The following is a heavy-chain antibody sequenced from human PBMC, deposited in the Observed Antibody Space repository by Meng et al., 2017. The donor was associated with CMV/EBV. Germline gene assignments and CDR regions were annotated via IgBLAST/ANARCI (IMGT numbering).Heavy chain of an antibody. J-gene: IGHJ5*02. D-gene: IGHD3-16*01. CDR2: FDPEDGET. CDR1: GYTLTELS. CDR3: ATGGSTADHREIDWFDP. V-gene: IGHV1-24*01. Sequence: QIDLVQSVDEVSKPGASVKVSCKVSGYTLTELSMHWVRQAPGKGLEWRGGFDPEDGETIYAQKFQGRVTMTEDTSTDTAYMELSSLRSEDTAVYYCATGGSTADHREIDWFDPWGQGTLVTVSS.